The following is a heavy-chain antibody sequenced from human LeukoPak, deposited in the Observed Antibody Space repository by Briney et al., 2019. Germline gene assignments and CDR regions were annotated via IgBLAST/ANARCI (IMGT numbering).Heavy chain of an antibody. J-gene: IGHJ6*03. CDR2: ISTYNGHT. CDR3: ARDREQLWFTSDYYYMDV. CDR1: GYTFTSYG. D-gene: IGHD5-18*01. Sequence: GASVKVSCKASGYTFTSYGINWVRQAPGQGLEWMGWISTYNGHTNYAQKFQGRVTMTTDTSTSTASMQLRSLRSDDTAVYYCARDREQLWFTSDYYYMDVWGKGTTVTVSS. V-gene: IGHV1-18*01.